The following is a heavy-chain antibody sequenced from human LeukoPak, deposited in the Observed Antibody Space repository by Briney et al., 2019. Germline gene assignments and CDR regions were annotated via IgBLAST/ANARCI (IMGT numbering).Heavy chain of an antibody. CDR3: ARGLGIAARLGWFDP. CDR2: IYHSGST. CDR1: GGSISSGGYS. V-gene: IGHV4-30-2*01. D-gene: IGHD6-6*01. J-gene: IGHJ5*02. Sequence: RPSETLSLTCAVSGGSISSGGYSWSWIRQPPGKGLEWIGYIYHSGSTYYNPSLKSRVTISVDRSKNQFSLKLSSVTAADTAVYYCARGLGIAARLGWFDPWGQGTLVTVSS.